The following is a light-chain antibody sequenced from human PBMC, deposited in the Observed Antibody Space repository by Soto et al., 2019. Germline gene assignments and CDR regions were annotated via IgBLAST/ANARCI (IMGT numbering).Light chain of an antibody. CDR3: SSYTSSTNLGV. J-gene: IGLJ3*02. CDR2: EVT. CDR1: NSDLGGYNY. Sequence: QSVLTQPASVSGSPGQSITISCTGTNSDLGGYNYVSWYQQHPGKAPKLMIYEVTNRPSGVSNRFSGSKSGNTASLTISGLQAEDEADYYCSSYTSSTNLGVFGGGTQLTVL. V-gene: IGLV2-14*01.